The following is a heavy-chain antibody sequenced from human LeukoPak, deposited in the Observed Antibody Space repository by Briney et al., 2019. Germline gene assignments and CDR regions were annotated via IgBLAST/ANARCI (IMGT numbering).Heavy chain of an antibody. V-gene: IGHV3-53*01. CDR2: IYSGGST. J-gene: IGHJ4*02. CDR3: AKRGMNYYDSSGYALHYFDY. CDR1: GFTVSSNY. D-gene: IGHD3-22*01. Sequence: GGSLRLSCAASGFTVSSNYMSWVRQAPGKGLEWVSVIYSGGSTYYADSVKGRFTISRDNSKNTLYLQMNSLRAEDTAVYYCAKRGMNYYDSSGYALHYFDYWGQGTLVTVSS.